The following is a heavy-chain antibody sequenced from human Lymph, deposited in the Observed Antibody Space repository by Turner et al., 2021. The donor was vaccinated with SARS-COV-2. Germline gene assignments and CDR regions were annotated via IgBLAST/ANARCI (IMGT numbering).Heavy chain of an antibody. CDR1: GATLTELS. Sequence: VQLVRSGAAAKKPGAAVTVSCKVSGATLTELSMLCVRQAPGKGLEWMEAFDLEDGEKNYAQKFQGRVTMTDYTSTDTPYMELRSLRSEDTAVYYWTIGSSKPQWLYLFGSWRQGTLVTVSS. V-gene: IGHV1-24*01. J-gene: IGHJ5*02. CDR3: TIGSSKPQWLYLFGS. D-gene: IGHD6-19*01. CDR2: FDLEDGEK.